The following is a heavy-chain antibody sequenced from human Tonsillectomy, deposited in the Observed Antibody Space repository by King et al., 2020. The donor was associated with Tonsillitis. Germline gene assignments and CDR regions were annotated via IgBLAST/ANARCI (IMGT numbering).Heavy chain of an antibody. D-gene: IGHD2-21*02. CDR2: IYSNGYT. V-gene: IGHV4-39*01. CDR3: ARHGRGVVTADY. J-gene: IGHJ4*02. CDR1: GDSISRSSYY. Sequence: QLQESGPGLVKPSETLSLTCIVSGDSISRSSYYWGWIRQPPGKGLEWIGSIYSNGYTYHNPSLKSRLTISVDTSKNQFSLNLSSVIASDTATYYCARHGRGVVTADYWGQGTLVTVSS.